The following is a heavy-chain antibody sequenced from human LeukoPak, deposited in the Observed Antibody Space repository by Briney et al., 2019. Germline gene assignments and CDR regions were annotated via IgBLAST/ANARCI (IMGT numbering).Heavy chain of an antibody. J-gene: IGHJ4*02. D-gene: IGHD6-13*01. CDR1: GYTFTSYY. V-gene: IGHV1-46*01. Sequence: GASVKVSCKASGYTFTSYYMHWVRQAPGQGLEWMGIINPSGGSTSYAQKFQGRVTMTRDTSTSTVYMGLSSLRSEDTAVYYCARVRFSGDIAAAGSLDYWGQGTLVTVSS. CDR3: ARVRFSGDIAAAGSLDY. CDR2: INPSGGST.